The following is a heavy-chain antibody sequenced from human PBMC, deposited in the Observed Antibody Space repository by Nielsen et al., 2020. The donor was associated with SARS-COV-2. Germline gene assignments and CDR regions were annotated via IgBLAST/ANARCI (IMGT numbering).Heavy chain of an antibody. J-gene: IGHJ5*02. CDR2: IFSNDEK. CDR1: GGSISSYYW. CDR3: ARTTLYYDSSGYTLPPFVDP. D-gene: IGHD3-22*01. Sequence: ETLSLTCTVSGGSISSYYWSWIRQPPGKALEWLAHIFSNDEKSYSTSLKSRLTISKDTSKSQVVLTMTNMDPVDTATYYCARTTLYYDSSGYTLPPFVDPWGQGTLVTVSS. V-gene: IGHV2-26*01.